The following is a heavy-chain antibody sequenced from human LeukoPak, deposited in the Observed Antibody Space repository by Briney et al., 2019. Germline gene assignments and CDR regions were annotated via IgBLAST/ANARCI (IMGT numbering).Heavy chain of an antibody. CDR3: ATPERGYSGYDFGS. D-gene: IGHD5-12*01. Sequence: APVKVSCTASGYTFTAYYMHWVRQAPGQGLEWMGWINPNSGGTNYAQKFQGRVTMTRDTSISTAYMELSRLRSDDTAVYYCATPERGYSGYDFGSWGQGTLVTVSS. CDR2: INPNSGGT. V-gene: IGHV1-2*02. J-gene: IGHJ4*02. CDR1: GYTFTAYY.